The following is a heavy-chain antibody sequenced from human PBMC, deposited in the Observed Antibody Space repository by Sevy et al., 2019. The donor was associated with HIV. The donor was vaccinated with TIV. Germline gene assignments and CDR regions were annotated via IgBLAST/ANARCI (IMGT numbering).Heavy chain of an antibody. V-gene: IGHV4-59*01. CDR1: GGSISGYY. Sequence: SETLSLTCTVSGGSISGYYWSWIRQSPGKGLEWIGYIYNVGDTRYNPFLKSRVTISMATSKNQFSLHLNSVTAADTAVYYCARRVPALAGNWFDPWGQGTLVTVSS. CDR2: IYNVGDT. J-gene: IGHJ5*02. CDR3: ARRVPALAGNWFDP.